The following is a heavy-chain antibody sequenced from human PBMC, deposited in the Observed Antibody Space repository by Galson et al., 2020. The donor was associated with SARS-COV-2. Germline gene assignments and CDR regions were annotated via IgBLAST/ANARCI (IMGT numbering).Heavy chain of an antibody. Sequence: KGLEWVANIKQDGSEKYYVDSVKGRFTISIDNAKNSLYLQMNSLRAEDTAVYYCAREGYSYGDNYWGQGTLVTVSS. D-gene: IGHD5-18*01. CDR2: IKQDGSEK. CDR3: AREGYSYGDNY. J-gene: IGHJ4*02. V-gene: IGHV3-7*01.